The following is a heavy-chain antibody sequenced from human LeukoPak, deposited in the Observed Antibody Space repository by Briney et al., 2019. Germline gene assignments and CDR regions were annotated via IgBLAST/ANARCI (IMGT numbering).Heavy chain of an antibody. D-gene: IGHD4-23*01. V-gene: IGHV3-74*01. J-gene: IGHJ4*02. CDR3: ARGRPHGNDY. Sequence: GGSLRLSCEASGFTFSSYWMNWVRQAPGKGLVWVSRIASDGSSTAYADSVKGRFSISRDNAKNTLYLQMNSLRVEDTAVYYCARGRPHGNDYWGQGTLVTVSS. CDR1: GFTFSSYW. CDR2: IASDGSST.